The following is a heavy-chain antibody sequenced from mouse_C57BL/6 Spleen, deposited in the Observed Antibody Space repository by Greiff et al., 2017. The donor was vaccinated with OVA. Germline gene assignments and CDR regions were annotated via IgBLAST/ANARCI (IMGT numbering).Heavy chain of an antibody. CDR3: TAYVPYFDY. CDR1: GFTFSNYW. J-gene: IGHJ2*01. Sequence: EVKVEESGGGLVQPGGSMKLSCVASGFTFSNYWMNWVRQSPEKGLEWVAQIRLKSDNYATHYAESVKGRFTISRDDSKSSVYLQMNNLRAEDTGIYYCTAYVPYFDYWGQGTTLTVSS. D-gene: IGHD6-5*01. CDR2: IRLKSDNYAT. V-gene: IGHV6-3*01.